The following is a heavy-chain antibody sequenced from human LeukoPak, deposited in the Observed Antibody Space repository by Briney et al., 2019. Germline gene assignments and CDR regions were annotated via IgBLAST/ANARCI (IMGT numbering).Heavy chain of an antibody. V-gene: IGHV3-30*18. CDR3: AKEGYAEYFQH. CDR1: GFTSSNYW. J-gene: IGHJ1*01. CDR2: ISYDGSNK. D-gene: IGHD5-12*01. Sequence: GGSLRLSCVASGFTSSNYWMTWVRQAPGKGLEWVAVISYDGSNKYYADSVKGRFTISRDNSKNTLYLQMNSLRAEDTAVYYCAKEGYAEYFQHWGQGTLVTVSS.